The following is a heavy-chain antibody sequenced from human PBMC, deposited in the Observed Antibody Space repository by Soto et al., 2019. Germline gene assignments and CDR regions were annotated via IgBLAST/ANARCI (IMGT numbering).Heavy chain of an antibody. CDR2: INPSGGST. CDR1: GYTFTSYY. V-gene: IGHV1-46*01. D-gene: IGHD2-15*01. J-gene: IGHJ4*02. CDR3: ARGRGGYCSGGSCYFDY. Sequence: ASVKVSCKASGYTFTSYYMHWVRQAPGQGPEWMGIINPSGGSTSYAQKFQGRVTMTRDTSTSTVYMELSSLRSEDTAVYYCARGRGGYCSGGSCYFDYWGQGALVTVSS.